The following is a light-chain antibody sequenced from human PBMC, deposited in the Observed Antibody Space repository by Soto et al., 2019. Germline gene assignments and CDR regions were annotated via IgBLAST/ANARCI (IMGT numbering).Light chain of an antibody. J-gene: IGKJ4*01. CDR1: QSVSNY. Sequence: EIVLTQSPATLSLSPRKRATLSCRASQSVSNYLAWYQQKPGQAPRLLIYDTSNRAGGIPARFSGSGSGTDFHLTISSLEPDDFAVYYCQQRSNWALTFGGGTKVEIK. V-gene: IGKV3-11*01. CDR2: DTS. CDR3: QQRSNWALT.